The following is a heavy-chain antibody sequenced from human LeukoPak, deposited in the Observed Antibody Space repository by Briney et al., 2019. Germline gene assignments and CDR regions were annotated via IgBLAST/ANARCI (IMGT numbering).Heavy chain of an antibody. J-gene: IGHJ4*02. Sequence: GGSLTLPCAASGFTFRNYAMSWLRQAPGKGLEWVSGISASGSYTWYALLVRGRFPISRDNSKNMVYLEENSVPADDTAVYYCARDNPRGSGNYGPSVYDYWGQGTLAAVSS. CDR2: ISASGSYT. CDR1: GFTFRNYA. CDR3: ARDNPRGSGNYGPSVYDY. V-gene: IGHV3-23*01. D-gene: IGHD6-19*01.